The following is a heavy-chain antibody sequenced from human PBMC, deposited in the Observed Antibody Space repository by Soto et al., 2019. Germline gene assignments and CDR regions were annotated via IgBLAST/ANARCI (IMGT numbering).Heavy chain of an antibody. CDR3: AKSGSLFRPSLGYFDY. D-gene: IGHD1-26*01. V-gene: IGHV1-2*02. CDR2: INPNSGGT. J-gene: IGHJ4*02. CDR1: GFTFTGHY. Sequence: ASVKVSCKASGFTFTGHYIHWVRQAPGQGLEWMGWINPNSGGTSYAQKFQGRVTMTRDTSITTAYMELSRLSSDDTAVYYCAKSGSLFRPSLGYFDYWGQGTLVTVYS.